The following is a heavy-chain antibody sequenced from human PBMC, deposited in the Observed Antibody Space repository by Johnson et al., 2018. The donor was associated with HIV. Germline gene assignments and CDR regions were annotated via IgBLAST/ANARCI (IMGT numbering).Heavy chain of an antibody. J-gene: IGHJ3*02. CDR2: ISFDGSNE. CDR1: GFTFDDYG. D-gene: IGHD2-2*01. V-gene: IGHV3-30*03. CDR3: VRGRISTVVVDLRGGGFDI. Sequence: QVQLVESGGGVVRPGGSLRLSCAASGFTFDDYGMSWVRQAPGKGLEWVAVISFDGSNEYYADSVKGRFTISRDNSKNTLHLQMNSLRTEDTAVYYWVRGRISTVVVDLRGGGFDIWGQGTLVTVSS.